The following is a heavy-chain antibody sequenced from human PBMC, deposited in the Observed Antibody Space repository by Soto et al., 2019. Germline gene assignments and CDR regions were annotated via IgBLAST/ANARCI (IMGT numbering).Heavy chain of an antibody. CDR1: GGSFTSYY. J-gene: IGHJ4*02. CDR3: ARDFDY. Sequence: ASETLSLTCAVYGGSFTSYYWSWIRQPPGKGLEWIGDISHGGITNYNPSLKSRVTISLDASQNHFSLRLTSVTAADTAVYYCARDFDYWGQGTLVTVSS. CDR2: ISHGGIT. V-gene: IGHV4-34*01.